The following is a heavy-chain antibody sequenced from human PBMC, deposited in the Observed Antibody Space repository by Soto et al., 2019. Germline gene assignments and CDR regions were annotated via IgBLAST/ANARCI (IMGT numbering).Heavy chain of an antibody. CDR1: GFTFVSTW. CDR2: INSDGSST. Sequence: EVQLVESGGGLVQPGGSLRLSFAASGFTFVSTWRHWVRKAPGKGLGWVSRINSDGSSTSYADSVKGRFTISRDNAKNTLYLQMNSLRAEDTAVYYCVRTSLVVAAATREDYWGQGTLVTVSS. J-gene: IGHJ4*02. D-gene: IGHD2-15*01. V-gene: IGHV3-74*01. CDR3: VRTSLVVAAATREDY.